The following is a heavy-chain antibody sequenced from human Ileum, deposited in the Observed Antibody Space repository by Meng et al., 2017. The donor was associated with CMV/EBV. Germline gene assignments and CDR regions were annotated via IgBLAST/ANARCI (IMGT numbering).Heavy chain of an antibody. CDR2: LYSSGST. D-gene: IGHD2-2*01. V-gene: IGHV4-4*07. CDR3: ARRSSSWAFDY. CDR1: GGSSSGYY. J-gene: IGHJ4*02. Sequence: QLHESGAGLVKSSETFSLTCTFSGGSSSGYYWSWIRQPATKGLEWIAPLYSSGSTDYHSSLPSRVTLSVDTSKNQFSLKLSSVTAADTAVYYCARRSSSWAFDYWGQGTLVTVSS.